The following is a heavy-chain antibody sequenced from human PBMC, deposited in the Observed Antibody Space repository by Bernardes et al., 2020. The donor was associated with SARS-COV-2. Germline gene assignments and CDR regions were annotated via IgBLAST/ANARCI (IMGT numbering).Heavy chain of an antibody. CDR1: GFTFSDHG. D-gene: IGHD6-19*01. CDR2: ISYDESDK. J-gene: IGHJ4*02. V-gene: IGHV3-30*03. Sequence: GGSLRLSCAASGFTFSDHGMHWVRQAPGKGLEWVALISYDESDKNYADSVRGRFTISRDNSKNTLYLQMNSLRAEDTAVYYCARIDEVTGRYSWGQGTLVTVSS. CDR3: ARIDEVTGRYS.